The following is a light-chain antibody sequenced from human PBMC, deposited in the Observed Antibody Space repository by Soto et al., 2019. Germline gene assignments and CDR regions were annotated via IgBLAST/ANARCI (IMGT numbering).Light chain of an antibody. J-gene: IGLJ1*01. V-gene: IGLV2-8*01. CDR1: SSDVGRYNY. CDR2: EVN. CDR3: SSYAGTPFV. Sequence: QSVLTQPPSASGSPGQSVTISCTGTSSDVGRYNYVSWYQQHPGKAPKLMISEVNKRASGVPDRFSGSKSGNTASLNASGLNAEDEADYYCSSYAGTPFVXGTVTKVTVL.